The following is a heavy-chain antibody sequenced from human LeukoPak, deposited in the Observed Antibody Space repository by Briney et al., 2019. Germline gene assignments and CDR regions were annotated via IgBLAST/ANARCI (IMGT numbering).Heavy chain of an antibody. CDR1: GGSISSYY. J-gene: IGHJ4*02. V-gene: IGHV4-4*07. D-gene: IGHD1-26*01. CDR2: IYTSGST. Sequence: SETLSLTCTVSGGSISSYYWSWIRQPAGKGLEWIGRIYTSGSTNYNPSLKSRVTISVDTSKNQFSLKLSSVTAADTAVYYCARPRWESIASGFDYWGQGTLVTVSS. CDR3: ARPRWESIASGFDY.